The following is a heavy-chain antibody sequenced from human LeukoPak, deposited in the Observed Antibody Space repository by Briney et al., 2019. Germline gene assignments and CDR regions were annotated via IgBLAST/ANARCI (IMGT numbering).Heavy chain of an antibody. D-gene: IGHD3-9*01. Sequence: ASVKVSCKASGYTFTSYYMHLVRQAPGQGLEWMGIINPSGGSTSYAQKFQGRVTMTRDTSTSTVYMELSSLRSEDTAVYYCARDPHYDILTGYYTPQYYFDYWGQGTLVTVSS. CDR3: ARDPHYDILTGYYTPQYYFDY. CDR2: INPSGGST. CDR1: GYTFTSYY. J-gene: IGHJ4*02. V-gene: IGHV1-46*01.